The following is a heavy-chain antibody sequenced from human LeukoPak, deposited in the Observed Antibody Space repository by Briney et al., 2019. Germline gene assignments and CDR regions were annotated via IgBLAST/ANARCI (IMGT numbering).Heavy chain of an antibody. D-gene: IGHD3-22*01. CDR3: ARAGSNSHYYDSSGYYYFDY. Sequence: GASVKVSCKASGYTFTGYYMHWVRQAPGQGLEWMGRINPNSGGTNYAQKFQGRVTMTRDTSISTAYMELSRLRSDDTAVYYCARAGSNSHYYDSSGYYYFDYWGQGTLVIVSS. CDR1: GYTFTGYY. J-gene: IGHJ4*02. V-gene: IGHV1-2*06. CDR2: INPNSGGT.